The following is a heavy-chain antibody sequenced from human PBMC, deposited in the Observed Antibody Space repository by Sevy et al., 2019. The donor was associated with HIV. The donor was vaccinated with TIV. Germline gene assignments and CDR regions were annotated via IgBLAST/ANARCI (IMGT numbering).Heavy chain of an antibody. CDR2: ISSSSSYI. CDR3: ARDLEPYYYYGMDV. CDR1: GFTFSSYS. Sequence: GGSLRLSCAASGFTFSSYSMNWVRQAPGKGLEWVSSISSSSSYIYYADSVKGRFTISRDNAKNSLYLQMNSLRAEDTAVYYCARDLEPYYYYGMDVWGQGTTVTVSS. J-gene: IGHJ6*02. V-gene: IGHV3-21*01.